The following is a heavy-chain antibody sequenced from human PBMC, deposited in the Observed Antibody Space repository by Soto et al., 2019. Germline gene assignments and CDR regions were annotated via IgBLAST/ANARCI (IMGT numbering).Heavy chain of an antibody. CDR1: GFTFSSYS. Sequence: EVQLVESGGGLVKPGGSLRLSCAASGFTFSSYSMNWVRQAPGKGLEWVSSISSSSSYIYYADSVKGRFTISRDNAKNSLYLQMNSLRAEDTAVYYCAGEYYASGSYSWYFDLWGRGTLVTVSS. J-gene: IGHJ2*01. CDR2: ISSSSSYI. V-gene: IGHV3-21*01. CDR3: AGEYYASGSYSWYFDL. D-gene: IGHD3-10*01.